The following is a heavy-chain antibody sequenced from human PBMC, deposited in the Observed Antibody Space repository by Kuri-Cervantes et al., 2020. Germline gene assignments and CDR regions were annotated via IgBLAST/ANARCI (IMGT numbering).Heavy chain of an antibody. CDR1: GFTFSSYA. CDR3: ARSMWFGEFGFYYYYDMDV. Sequence: GESLKIPCAASGFTFSSYAMHWVRQAPGKGLEWVAVIAYDGSNKYYADSVKGRFTISRDNSKNTLYLQMNSLRAEDTAGYYCARSMWFGEFGFYYYYDMDVWGQGTTVTVSS. V-gene: IGHV3-30-3*01. CDR2: IAYDGSNK. D-gene: IGHD3-10*01. J-gene: IGHJ6*02.